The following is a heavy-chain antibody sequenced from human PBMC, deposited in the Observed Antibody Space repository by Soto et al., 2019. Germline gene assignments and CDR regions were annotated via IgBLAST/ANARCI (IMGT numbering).Heavy chain of an antibody. J-gene: IGHJ4*02. D-gene: IGHD2-15*01. V-gene: IGHV3-66*01. CDR2: IFSGGSE. CDR1: GLTVSSSQ. CDR3: ARDSAASFDY. Sequence: EVHLVESGGGVVQPGESLRLSCAASGLTVSSSQMSWVRQAPGKGLEWVSVIFSGGSEYYADSVKGRFTISRDTSKNTLYLQMNSLRVEDTAVYYCARDSAASFDYWGQGTLVTVSS.